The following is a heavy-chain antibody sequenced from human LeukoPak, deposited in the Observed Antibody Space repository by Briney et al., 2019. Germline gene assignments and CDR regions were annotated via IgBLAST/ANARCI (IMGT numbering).Heavy chain of an antibody. D-gene: IGHD3-22*01. J-gene: IGHJ5*02. V-gene: IGHV3-66*01. Sequence: GGTLRLSCAASGFTISSNDMSWVRQAPGKGLEWVSVIYSGGTTFYSDSVKGRFTISRDSSKNTLYLQMDSLRAEDTAVYYCARNAPYFDSSTYYYNWFDPWGQGTLVTGSS. CDR3: ARNAPYFDSSTYYYNWFDP. CDR2: IYSGGTT. CDR1: GFTISSND.